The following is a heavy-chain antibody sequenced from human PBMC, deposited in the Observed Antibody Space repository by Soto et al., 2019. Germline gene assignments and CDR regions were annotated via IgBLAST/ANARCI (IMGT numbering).Heavy chain of an antibody. CDR1: GYKFTTYF. D-gene: IGHD2-15*01. CDR2: IHPSGDT. V-gene: IGHV1-46*01. Sequence: AVKVSCKSSGYKFTTYFIHWVRQAPGQGLEWMGMIHPSGDTGCAQKFRGRVTMTIDTSTTTAYMELRNLTSEDTAVYFSVRGYCTTSPCSGDFQFWGKGTLVTSPQ. J-gene: IGHJ1*01. CDR3: VRGYCTTSPCSGDFQF.